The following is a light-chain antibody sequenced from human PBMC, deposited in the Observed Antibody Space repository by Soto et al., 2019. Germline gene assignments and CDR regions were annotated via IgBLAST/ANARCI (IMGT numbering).Light chain of an antibody. CDR3: QQYGSSPLT. J-gene: IGKJ4*01. CDR2: GAS. Sequence: EIVLTQSPGTLSLSPGERATLSCRASRRVDSVYLTWYQQRPGQAPRLLMYGASTRATGIPARFSGSGSGTDFSLTISRLAPEDSAVYFCQQYGSSPLTFGGGTKVDIK. CDR1: RRVDSVY. V-gene: IGKV3-20*01.